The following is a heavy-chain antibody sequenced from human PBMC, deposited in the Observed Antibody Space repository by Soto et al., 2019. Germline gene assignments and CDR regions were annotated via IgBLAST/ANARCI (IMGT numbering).Heavy chain of an antibody. CDR1: GFIFNNYG. V-gene: IGHV3-30*18. Sequence: QVQLAESGGGVVQPGRSLRLSCAASGFIFNNYGMHWVRQAPGKGLEWVAVISYDGSDTYYADSVKGRFTISRDSSKNTVYLQMNSLRADDTALYYCVKDVGWNYVADSWGQGTLVSVSS. CDR3: VKDVGWNYVADS. D-gene: IGHD3-16*01. CDR2: ISYDGSDT. J-gene: IGHJ5*01.